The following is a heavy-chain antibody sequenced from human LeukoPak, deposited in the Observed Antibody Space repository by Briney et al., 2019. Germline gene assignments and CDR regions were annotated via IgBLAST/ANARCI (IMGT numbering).Heavy chain of an antibody. J-gene: IGHJ4*02. V-gene: IGHV1-46*01. Sequence: GASVKVSCKASGYTFSMYNMHWVRQAPGQGLEWMEIINPTGGTSYAQKLQGRITVTRDTSTSTMFMDLSSLRSEDTAVYYCAREGVAGTGLDYWGQGTLVTVSS. D-gene: IGHD6-13*01. CDR3: AREGVAGTGLDY. CDR2: INPTGGT. CDR1: GYTFSMYN.